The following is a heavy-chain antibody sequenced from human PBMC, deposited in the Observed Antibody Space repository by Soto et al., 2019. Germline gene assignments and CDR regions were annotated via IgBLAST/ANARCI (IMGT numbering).Heavy chain of an antibody. CDR1: SGSISSSNG. V-gene: IGHV4-4*02. CDR2: IYHSGST. J-gene: IGHJ5*02. CDR3: AVRSSSPHGHNWFDP. D-gene: IGHD6-13*01. Sequence: PSETLSLTCAVSSGSISSSNGWSWVRQPPGKGLEWIGEIYHSGSTNYNPSLKSRVTISVDKSKNQFSLKLSSVTAADTAVYYCAVRSSSPHGHNWFDPWGQGTLVTVSS.